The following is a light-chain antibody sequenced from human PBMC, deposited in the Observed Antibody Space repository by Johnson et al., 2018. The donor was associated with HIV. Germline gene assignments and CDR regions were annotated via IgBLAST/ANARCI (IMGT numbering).Light chain of an antibody. CDR1: SSNIRNNF. CDR3: GTWDSSLSAGTRYV. Sequence: QSVLTQPPSVSAAPGQRVTRSYSGSSSNIRNNFVSWFRLLPLRAPKVLIYDSNKRPSGIPDRFSGSKSGTSATLGITGLQTEDEADYFCGTWDSSLSAGTRYVFGTGTKVTVL. J-gene: IGLJ1*01. V-gene: IGLV1-51*01. CDR2: DSN.